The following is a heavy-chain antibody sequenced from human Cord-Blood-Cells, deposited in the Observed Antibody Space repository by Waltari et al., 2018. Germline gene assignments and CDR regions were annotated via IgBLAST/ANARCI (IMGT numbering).Heavy chain of an antibody. CDR2: IDYSGGT. V-gene: IGHV4-39*01. J-gene: IGHJ3*02. Sequence: LQLQESGPGLVKPSETLSLTCTVSGGSISSSSDYWGWIRQPPGKGLEWIGRIDYSGGTYYTPSLKSRVTISVDTSKNQFSRKLSAVTAADTAVYYCARHREAHAFDIWGQGTMVTVSS. CDR1: GGSISSSSDY. CDR3: ARHREAHAFDI.